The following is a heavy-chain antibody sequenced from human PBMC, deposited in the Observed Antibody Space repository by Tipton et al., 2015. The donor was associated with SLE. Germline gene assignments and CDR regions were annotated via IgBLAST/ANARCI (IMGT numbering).Heavy chain of an antibody. CDR1: GFTFSRYW. D-gene: IGHD6-19*01. V-gene: IGHV3-30*02. Sequence: SLRLSCAASGFTFSRYWMTWVRQAPGKGLEWVAVIRYDGTKKYYADSVKGRFTISRDNSKNTLYLEMNSLRGEDTAVYYCAKGGAVVGGERLDYWGQGTLVAVSS. J-gene: IGHJ4*02. CDR2: IRYDGTKK. CDR3: AKGGAVVGGERLDY.